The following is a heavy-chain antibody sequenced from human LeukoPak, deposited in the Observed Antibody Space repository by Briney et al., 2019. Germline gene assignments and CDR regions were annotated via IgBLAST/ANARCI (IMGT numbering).Heavy chain of an antibody. D-gene: IGHD5-18*01. CDR2: IYTSGST. J-gene: IGHJ6*03. CDR1: GGSISSYY. CDR3: ARVRKDTAMVDPYYYYYMDV. Sequence: SETLPLTCTVSGGSISSYYWSWIRQPAGKGLEWIGRIYTSGSTNYNPSLKSRVTMSVDTSKNQFSLKLSSVTAADTAVYYCARVRKDTAMVDPYYYYYMDVWGKGTTVTVSS. V-gene: IGHV4-4*07.